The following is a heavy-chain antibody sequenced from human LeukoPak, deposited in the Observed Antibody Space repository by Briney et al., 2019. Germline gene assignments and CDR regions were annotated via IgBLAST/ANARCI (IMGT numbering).Heavy chain of an antibody. Sequence: PSETLSLTCIVSGGAISNYHWSWIRQPAGKGLEWISQIHTSGSTNYNPPLKSRVTMSIDTPENQLSLTIRSVTAADTAVYYCARRDISSGWSFDYWGQGILVTVSS. CDR1: GGAISNYH. D-gene: IGHD6-19*01. CDR2: IHTSGST. J-gene: IGHJ4*02. CDR3: ARRDISSGWSFDY. V-gene: IGHV4-4*07.